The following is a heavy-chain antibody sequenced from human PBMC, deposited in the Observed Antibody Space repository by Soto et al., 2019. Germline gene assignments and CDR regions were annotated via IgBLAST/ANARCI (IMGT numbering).Heavy chain of an antibody. Sequence: GGSLRLSCAPSGFTFSSYGMHWVRQAPGKGLGWVAVTSYDGSNKYYADSVKGRFTISRDNSKNTVYLQMNSLRAEDTAVYYCAKGSASSGWPPSSRTSYYYYGMDVWGQGTTVTVSS. CDR1: GFTFSSYG. V-gene: IGHV3-30*18. CDR2: TSYDGSNK. CDR3: AKGSASSGWPPSSRTSYYYYGMDV. J-gene: IGHJ6*02. D-gene: IGHD6-19*01.